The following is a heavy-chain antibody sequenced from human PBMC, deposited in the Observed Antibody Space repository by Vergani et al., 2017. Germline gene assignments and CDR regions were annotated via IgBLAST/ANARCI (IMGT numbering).Heavy chain of an antibody. D-gene: IGHD2-2*01. Sequence: QVQLQQSGPGLVKPSQTLSLTCAISGDSVSSNSAAWNWIRQSPSRGLEWLGRTYYRSKWYNDYAVSVKSRITINPDTSKNQFSLQLNSVTPEDTAVYYCARGTKDIVVVPAARFVPGWFDPWGQGTLVTVSS. J-gene: IGHJ5*02. CDR1: GDSVSSNSAA. V-gene: IGHV6-1*01. CDR2: TYYRSKWYN. CDR3: ARGTKDIVVVPAARFVPGWFDP.